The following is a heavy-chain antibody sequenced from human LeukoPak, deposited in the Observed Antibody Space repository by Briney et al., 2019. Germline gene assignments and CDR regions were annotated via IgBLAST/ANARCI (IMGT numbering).Heavy chain of an antibody. J-gene: IGHJ1*01. CDR1: GFTFSNYW. CDR2: VNTDESST. CDR3: ARANGGYFQH. V-gene: IGHV3-74*01. Sequence: WGSLRLSCAASGFTFSNYWMHWVRQAPGQGLVWVSRVNTDESSTIYADSVQNRLTISRDNANNTLYLQMNSLRAEDTAVYYCARANGGYFQHWGQGTLVTVSS. D-gene: IGHD4/OR15-4a*01.